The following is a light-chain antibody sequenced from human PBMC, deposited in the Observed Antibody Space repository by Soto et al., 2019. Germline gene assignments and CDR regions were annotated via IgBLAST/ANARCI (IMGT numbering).Light chain of an antibody. CDR1: HSVSTS. V-gene: IGKV3-11*01. CDR2: DAS. J-gene: IGKJ3*01. Sequence: EIVLTQSPATLSLSPGERATLSCRASHSVSTSLAWYQQKLGQAPRLLIYDASNRATGVPARFSGSGSGTDFTLTIGSLEPEDFAVYYCQQRSTWPPFTFGPGTKVDIK. CDR3: QQRSTWPPFT.